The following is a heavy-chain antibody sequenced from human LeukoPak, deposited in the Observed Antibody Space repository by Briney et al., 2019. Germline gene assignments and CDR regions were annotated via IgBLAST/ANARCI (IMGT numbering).Heavy chain of an antibody. CDR1: GFSFSSYA. D-gene: IGHD3-10*01. CDR2: VSGSGTDT. J-gene: IGHJ3*01. V-gene: IGHV3-23*01. CDR3: GKKKIFGSGGFLVRPAFDF. Sequence: PGGSLTLSCAASGFSFSSYAMSWVRQTPGKGLDWVSAVSGSGTDTFYDNSVMGRFTISRDNSKNTLYLQMNDLRAEDTAIYYRGKKKIFGSGGFLVRPAFDFWGQGKMVTVSS.